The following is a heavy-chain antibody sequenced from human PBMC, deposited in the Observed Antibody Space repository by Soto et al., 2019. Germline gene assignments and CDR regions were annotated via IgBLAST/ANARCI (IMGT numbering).Heavy chain of an antibody. CDR1: GFTFSSYC. D-gene: IGHD6-13*01. Sequence: PGGSLRLSCAASGFTFSSYCMHWVRQAPGKGLEWVAVISYDGSNKYYADSVKGRFTISRENSKNTLYLPMNSLRAEDTAVYYCAKVASSSWTNFDYWGQGTLVNVSS. J-gene: IGHJ4*02. CDR2: ISYDGSNK. V-gene: IGHV3-30*18. CDR3: AKVASSSWTNFDY.